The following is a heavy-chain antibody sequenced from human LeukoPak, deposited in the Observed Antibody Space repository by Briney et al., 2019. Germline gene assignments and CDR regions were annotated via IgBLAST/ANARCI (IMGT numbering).Heavy chain of an antibody. V-gene: IGHV1-2*02. Sequence: ASVKVSCKASGYIFTDNFIHWVRQAPGQGLEWMGWITPRRGGTNYAQKSQGRVTMTRDTSINTAYMELSSLRFDDTAIYYCAREERESGGMDVWGQGTTVTVSS. CDR2: ITPRRGGT. CDR3: AREERESGGMDV. D-gene: IGHD1-26*01. J-gene: IGHJ6*02. CDR1: GYIFTDNF.